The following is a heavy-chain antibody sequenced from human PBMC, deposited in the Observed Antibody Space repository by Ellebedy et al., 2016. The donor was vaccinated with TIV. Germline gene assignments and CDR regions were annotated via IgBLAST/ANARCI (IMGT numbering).Heavy chain of an antibody. Sequence: AASVKVSCKASGYTFTGYYMHWVRQAPGQGLEWMGWINPNSGGTNYAQKFQGRVTMTRDTSISTAYMELSRLRSDDTAVYYCARAGDSSSWYEDYYYGMDVWGQGTTVTVSS. D-gene: IGHD6-13*01. J-gene: IGHJ6*02. CDR1: GYTFTGYY. CDR2: INPNSGGT. CDR3: ARAGDSSSWYEDYYYGMDV. V-gene: IGHV1-2*02.